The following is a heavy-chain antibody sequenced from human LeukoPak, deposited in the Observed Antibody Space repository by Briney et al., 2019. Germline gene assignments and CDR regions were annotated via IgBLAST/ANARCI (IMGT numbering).Heavy chain of an antibody. J-gene: IGHJ4*02. CDR1: GFTFSNYG. CDR3: ARTGDTERYDY. V-gene: IGHV3-33*01. D-gene: IGHD5-18*01. Sequence: GGSLRLSCAASGFTFSNYGMHWVRQAPGKGLEWVALIRYDGSKQDYADSVKGRFTISRDNSKNTLHLQMNSLRAEDTAVYYCARTGDTERYDYWGRGSLVSVCS. CDR2: IRYDGSKQ.